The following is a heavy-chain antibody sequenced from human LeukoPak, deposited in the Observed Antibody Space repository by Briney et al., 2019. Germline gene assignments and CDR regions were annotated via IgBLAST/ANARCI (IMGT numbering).Heavy chain of an antibody. D-gene: IGHD3-10*01. J-gene: IGHJ4*02. CDR3: ARVPNYYGSGSYYNYYFDY. CDR2: IYYSGST. V-gene: IGHV4-59*01. Sequence: SETLSLTCTVSGGSISSYYWSWIRQPPGKGLEWIGYIYYSGSTNYNPSLKSRVTISVDTSKNQFSLKLSSVTAADTAVYYCARVPNYYGSGSYYNYYFDYWGQGTLVTVSS. CDR1: GGSISSYY.